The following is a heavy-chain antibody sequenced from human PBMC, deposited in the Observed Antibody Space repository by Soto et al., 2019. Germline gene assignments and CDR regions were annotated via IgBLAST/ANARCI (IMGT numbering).Heavy chain of an antibody. J-gene: IGHJ3*02. CDR2: INPNSGGT. CDR1: GYTVTGYY. V-gene: IGHV1-2*04. CDR3: ARYTVTYAFDI. D-gene: IGHD4-17*01. Sequence: ASVKVSCKASGYTVTGYYMHWVRQAPGQGLEWMGWINPNSGGTNYAQKFQGWVTMTRDTSISTAYMELSRLRSDDTAVYYCARYTVTYAFDIWGQGTMVTVSS.